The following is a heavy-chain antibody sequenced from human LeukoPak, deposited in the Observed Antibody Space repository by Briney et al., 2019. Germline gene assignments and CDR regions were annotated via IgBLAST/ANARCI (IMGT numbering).Heavy chain of an antibody. CDR1: GYTFTGYY. CDR3: AREGITGSSSWFWFDP. J-gene: IGHJ5*02. V-gene: IGHV1-2*02. Sequence: ASVKVSCKASGYTFTGYYMHWVRQAPGQGLEWMGWINPNSGGTNYAQKFQDRVTMTRDTSISTAYMELSRLRSDDTAVYYCAREGITGSSSWFWFDPWGQGTLVTVSS. D-gene: IGHD6-13*01. CDR2: INPNSGGT.